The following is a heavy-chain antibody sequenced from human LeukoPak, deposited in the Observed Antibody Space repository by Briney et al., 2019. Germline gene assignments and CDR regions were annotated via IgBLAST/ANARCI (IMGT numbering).Heavy chain of an antibody. D-gene: IGHD1-26*01. Sequence: ASVKVSCKASGYSFTVYYIHWVRHTPGQGLEWMGWINPNSGGTNYAQKFQGRVTMTRDTSISTAYMELSRLRSDDTAVYYCARSPGGSWGSDYWGQGTLVTVSS. CDR2: INPNSGGT. CDR1: GYSFTVYY. V-gene: IGHV1-2*02. CDR3: ARSPGGSWGSDY. J-gene: IGHJ4*02.